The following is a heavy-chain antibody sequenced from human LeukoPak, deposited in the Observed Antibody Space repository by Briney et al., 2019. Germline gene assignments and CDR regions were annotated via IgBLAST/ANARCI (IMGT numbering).Heavy chain of an antibody. D-gene: IGHD1-26*01. CDR2: INWNGGST. Sequence: PGGSLRLSCAASGFTVSSNYMSWVRQAPGKGLEWVSGINWNGGSTGYADSVKGRFIISRDNAKNSLYLQMNSLRAEDTALYHCARGGELLDYWGQGTLVTVSS. CDR1: GFTVSSNY. V-gene: IGHV3-20*01. CDR3: ARGGELLDY. J-gene: IGHJ4*02.